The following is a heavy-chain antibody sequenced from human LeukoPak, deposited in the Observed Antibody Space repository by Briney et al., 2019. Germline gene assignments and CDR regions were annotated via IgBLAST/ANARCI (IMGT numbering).Heavy chain of an antibody. CDR3: ARRYCSGGSCYSSFDY. J-gene: IGHJ4*02. D-gene: IGHD2-15*01. V-gene: IGHV4-59*08. CDR1: GGSISSYY. CDR2: VYYSGSA. Sequence: PSETLSLTCTVSGGSISSYYWSWIRQPPGKGLECIGYVYYSGSANYNPSLKSRVTVSVDTYKNQFSLKLSSVTAADTAVYYCARRYCSGGSCYSSFDYWGQGTLVTVSS.